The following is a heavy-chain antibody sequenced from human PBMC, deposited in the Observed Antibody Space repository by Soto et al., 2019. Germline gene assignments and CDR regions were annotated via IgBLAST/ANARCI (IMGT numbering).Heavy chain of an antibody. CDR1: GFSLSTSGVG. J-gene: IGHJ4*02. D-gene: IGHD4-17*01. CDR3: AHKGYGDYPLDY. V-gene: IGHV2-5*02. Sequence: QITLKESGPTLVKPTQTLTLTCTFSGFSLSTSGVGVGWIRQPPGKALEWLAVIYWDDSYHYSPSLRSRLTLTKHTSKHQVVLTMTNMNPVDTATYYCAHKGYGDYPLDYLGQGTLVTVSS. CDR2: IYWDDSY.